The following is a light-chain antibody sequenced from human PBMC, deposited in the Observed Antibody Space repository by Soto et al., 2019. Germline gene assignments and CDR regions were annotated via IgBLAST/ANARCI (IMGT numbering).Light chain of an antibody. CDR3: MQGTHWPIT. J-gene: IGKJ5*01. CDR2: KVS. V-gene: IGKV2-30*02. Sequence: DVVMTQSPLSLPVTLGQPASIPFRSNQXLVHSDGIAYFSWFQQRPGRSPRRLIYKVSNRDSGVPARFSGSGSGTDFALKISRVEAEDVGVYYCMQGTHWPITFGQGTRLENK. CDR1: QXLVHSDGIAY.